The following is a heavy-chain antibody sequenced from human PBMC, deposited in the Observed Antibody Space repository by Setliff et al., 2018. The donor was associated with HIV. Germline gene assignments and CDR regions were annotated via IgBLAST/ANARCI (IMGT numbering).Heavy chain of an antibody. D-gene: IGHD3-9*01. CDR2: ISYTGST. CDR1: GGSINRSNYY. V-gene: IGHV4-39*01. J-gene: IGHJ4*02. Sequence: SETLSLTCTVPGGSINRSNYYWGWIRQPPGKGLEWIGTISYTGSTHYDLSLKSRVTISLDTSKNQFFLKLSSVTAPDTAIYYCARQTWEYYDTLTGYYRSPKNFDSWGQGTQVTVSS. CDR3: ARQTWEYYDTLTGYYRSPKNFDS.